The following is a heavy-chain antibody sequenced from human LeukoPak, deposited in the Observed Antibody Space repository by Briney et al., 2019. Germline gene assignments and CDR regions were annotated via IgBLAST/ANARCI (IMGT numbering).Heavy chain of an antibody. CDR3: AKQGYCGGDCYRRGMDV. CDR1: GFTFSSYA. D-gene: IGHD2-21*02. J-gene: IGHJ6*02. CDR2: ISGSGGST. V-gene: IGHV3-23*01. Sequence: PGGSLRLSCAASGFTFSSYAMSWVRQAPGKGLEWVSAISGSGGSTYYADSVKGRFTTSRDSSKNTLYPQMNSLRAEDTAVYYCAKQGYCGGDCYRRGMDVWGQGTTVTVSS.